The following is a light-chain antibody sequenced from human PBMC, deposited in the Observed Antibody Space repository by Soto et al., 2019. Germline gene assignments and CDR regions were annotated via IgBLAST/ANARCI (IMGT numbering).Light chain of an antibody. CDR3: GAWDDSLTVVV. J-gene: IGLJ2*01. CDR2: SNN. CDR1: SSNIGSNT. V-gene: IGLV1-44*01. Sequence: QSVLTQPPSASGTPGQRVTIACSGSSSNIGSNTVNWYQQLPGTAPKLLIYSNNQRPSGVPDRFSGSKSGTSASLAISGLQSEDEADYYCGAWDDSLTVVVFGGGTKLTVL.